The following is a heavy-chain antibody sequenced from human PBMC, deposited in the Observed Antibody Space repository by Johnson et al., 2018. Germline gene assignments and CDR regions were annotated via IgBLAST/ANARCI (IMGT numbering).Heavy chain of an antibody. CDR3: ARDGVTHAFDI. V-gene: IGHV3-33*01. CDR1: GFTFSNYG. D-gene: IGHD2-21*02. J-gene: IGHJ3*02. CDR2: IWYDGSYK. Sequence: QVQLVQSGGGVVQPGRSLRLSCAASGFTFSNYGMHWVRQAPGKGLEWVAVIWYDGSYKYYAESVKGRFTVSRDNSKNTLYLQMNSLRAEDTAIYYCARDGVTHAFDIWGQGTMVTVSP.